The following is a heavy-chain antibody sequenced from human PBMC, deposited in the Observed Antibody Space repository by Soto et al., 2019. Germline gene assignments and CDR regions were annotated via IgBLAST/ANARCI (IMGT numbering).Heavy chain of an antibody. CDR2: TYYRSKWIH. J-gene: IGHJ6*02. CDR1: GDSVSSISSA. V-gene: IGHV6-1*01. D-gene: IGHD3-16*01. CDR3: AGVVWFRGMDV. Sequence: SQTLSLPFDISGDSVSSISSACNFIRQSPSRGLEWLGRTYYRSKWIHEYTVSMESRITINPDTSKNQFSLHIYSVTPEDTAVYYCAGVVWFRGMDVWGQGTPVTV.